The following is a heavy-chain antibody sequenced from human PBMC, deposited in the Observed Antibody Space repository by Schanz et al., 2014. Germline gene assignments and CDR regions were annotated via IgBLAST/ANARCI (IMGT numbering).Heavy chain of an antibody. CDR3: ARGRVVPAAPEFDY. D-gene: IGHD2-2*01. J-gene: IGHJ4*02. CDR1: SASIRTYY. CDR2: IYYSGST. Sequence: QVQLQESGPGLVKPSETLSLTCTVSSASIRTYYWSWIRQPPGKGLEWIGYIYYSGSTTYNPALKSRVTISVDTSKKQFSLNLSSVTAADTAVYYYARGRVVPAAPEFDYWGQGILVTVSS. V-gene: IGHV4-59*01.